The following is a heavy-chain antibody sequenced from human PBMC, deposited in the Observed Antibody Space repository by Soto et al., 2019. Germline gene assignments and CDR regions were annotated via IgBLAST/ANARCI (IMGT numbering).Heavy chain of an antibody. CDR2: INPSGGST. D-gene: IGHD6-13*01. J-gene: IGHJ6*02. Sequence: ASVKVSCKASGDTFTSYYMHWVRQAPGQGLEWMGIINPSGGSTSYAQKFQGRVTMTRDTSTSTVYMELSSLRSEDTAVYYCARQLVHSSYYYYGMDVWGQGTTVTVSS. CDR3: ARQLVHSSYYYYGMDV. V-gene: IGHV1-46*01. CDR1: GDTFTSYY.